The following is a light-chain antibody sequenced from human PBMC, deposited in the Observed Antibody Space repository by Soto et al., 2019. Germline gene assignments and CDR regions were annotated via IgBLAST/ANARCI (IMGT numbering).Light chain of an antibody. Sequence: QSVLTQPPSASGSPGQSVTISCTGTSSDVAVYNYVSWYQQHPGKAPKLMIYEVSKRPSGVPDRFSGSKSGNTASLTVSGLQTEDDADYYCSSLGVFGTGTKVTVL. J-gene: IGLJ1*01. CDR3: SSLGV. CDR2: EVS. V-gene: IGLV2-8*01. CDR1: SSDVAVYNY.